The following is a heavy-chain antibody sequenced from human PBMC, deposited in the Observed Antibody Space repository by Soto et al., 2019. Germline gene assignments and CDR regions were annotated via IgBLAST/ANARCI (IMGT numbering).Heavy chain of an antibody. CDR1: GGSISSGGYY. CDR3: ASEPLT. CDR2: IYYSGIT. J-gene: IGHJ4*02. D-gene: IGHD1-20*01. Sequence: QVQLQESGPGLVKPSQTLSLTCTVSGGSISSGGYYWSWIRQHPGKGLEWMGYIYYSGITYYNPSHKSGGTISVATSHNLCSLKRSSVAAENTAMYYCASEPLTWGQGTRVTVSS. V-gene: IGHV4-31*03.